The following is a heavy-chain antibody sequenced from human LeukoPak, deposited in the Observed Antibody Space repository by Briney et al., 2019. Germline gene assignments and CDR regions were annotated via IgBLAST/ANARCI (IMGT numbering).Heavy chain of an antibody. CDR1: GVSISGYY. Sequence: IPSETLSLTCIVSGVSISGYYWSWIRQPPGKGLEWIGEINHSGSTNYNPSLKSRVTISVDTSKNQFSLKLSSVTAADTAVYYCARVSYDSSGYQFDYWGQGTLVTVSS. CDR3: ARVSYDSSGYQFDY. V-gene: IGHV4-34*01. CDR2: INHSGST. D-gene: IGHD3-22*01. J-gene: IGHJ4*02.